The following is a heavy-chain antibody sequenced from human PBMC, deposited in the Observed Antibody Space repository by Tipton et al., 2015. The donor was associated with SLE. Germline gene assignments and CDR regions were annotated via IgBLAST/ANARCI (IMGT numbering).Heavy chain of an antibody. Sequence: FLRLSCAASGFTFSSYAMSWVRQAPGKGLEWVSAISGSGGSTYYADSVKGRFTISRDNSKNTLYLQMNSLRAEDTAVYYCARGEAAAGTDYWGQGTLVTVSS. CDR2: ISGSGGST. V-gene: IGHV3-23*01. J-gene: IGHJ4*02. CDR1: GFTFSSYA. D-gene: IGHD6-13*01. CDR3: ARGEAAAGTDY.